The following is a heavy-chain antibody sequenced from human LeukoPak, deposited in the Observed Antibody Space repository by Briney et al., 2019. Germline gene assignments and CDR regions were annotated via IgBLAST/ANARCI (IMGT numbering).Heavy chain of an antibody. V-gene: IGHV1-69*13. CDR1: GGTFSNYA. CDR2: IIPIFGTA. D-gene: IGHD3-3*01. Sequence: ASVKVSCKASGGTFSNYAISWVRQAAGQGLEWMGGIIPIFGTANYAQKFQCRLTIIADDSTSTAYMELSSLKSEDTAVYYCARRFGDFWSDFDYWGQGTLVAVSS. J-gene: IGHJ4*02. CDR3: ARRFGDFWSDFDY.